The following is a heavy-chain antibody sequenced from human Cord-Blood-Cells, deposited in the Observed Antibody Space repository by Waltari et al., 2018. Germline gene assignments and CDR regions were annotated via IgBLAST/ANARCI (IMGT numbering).Heavy chain of an antibody. CDR1: GFTFSNAW. CDR2: IKSKTDGGTT. D-gene: IGHD6-6*01. CDR3: TTDLRGYSSSSGDY. Sequence: GSLRLSCAASGFTFSNAWMSWVRQAPGKGLEWVGRIKSKTDGGTTDYAAPVKGRFTISRDDSKNTLYLQMNSLKTEDTAVYYCTTDLRGYSSSSGDYWGQGTLVTVSS. J-gene: IGHJ4*02. V-gene: IGHV3-15*01.